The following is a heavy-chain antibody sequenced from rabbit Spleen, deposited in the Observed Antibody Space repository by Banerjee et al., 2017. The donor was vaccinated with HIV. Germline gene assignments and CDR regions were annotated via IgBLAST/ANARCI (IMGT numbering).Heavy chain of an antibody. Sequence: LEESGGDLVKPEGSLTLTCTASGFSFSSSYWICWVRQAPGKGLEWIACIGTSSGTTYYASWAKGRFTISKTSSTTVTLQMTSLTAADTATYFCARGDYGGYSYGGFYFNLWGPGTLVTVS. V-gene: IGHV1S45*01. D-gene: IGHD6-1*01. J-gene: IGHJ4*01. CDR2: IGTSSGTT. CDR1: GFSFSSSYW. CDR3: ARGDYGGYSYGGFYFNL.